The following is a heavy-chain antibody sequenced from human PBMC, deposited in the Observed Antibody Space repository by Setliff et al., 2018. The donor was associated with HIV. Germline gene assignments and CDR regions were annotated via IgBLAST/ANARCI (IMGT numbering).Heavy chain of an antibody. CDR2: ISSSSGTI. Sequence: PGGSLRLSCAASGFSFSIYEMNWVRQAPGKGLEWLSYISSSSGTILYVDSVQGRFTFSRDNAKNSLYLQMNSLRAEDTAVYYCARSHYDSRGYYYRGDAFDIWGLGTMVTVSS. CDR1: GFSFSIYE. D-gene: IGHD3-22*01. CDR3: ARSHYDSRGYYYRGDAFDI. J-gene: IGHJ3*02. V-gene: IGHV3-48*03.